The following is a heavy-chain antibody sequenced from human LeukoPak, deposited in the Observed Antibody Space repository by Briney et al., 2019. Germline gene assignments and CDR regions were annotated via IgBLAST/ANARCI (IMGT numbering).Heavy chain of an antibody. CDR1: GGTFSSYA. V-gene: IGHV1-69*04. J-gene: IGHJ4*02. CDR3: ARESYSGNPYFDY. CDR2: IIPILGIA. D-gene: IGHD4-23*01. Sequence: ASVKVSCKACGGTFSSYAISWVRQAPGQGLEWMGRIIPILGIANYAQKFQGRVTISADKSTSTAYMELSSLRSEDTAMYYCARESYSGNPYFDYWGQGTLVTVSS.